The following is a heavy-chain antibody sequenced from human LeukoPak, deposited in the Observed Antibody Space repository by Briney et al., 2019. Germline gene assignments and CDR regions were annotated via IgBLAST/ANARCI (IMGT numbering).Heavy chain of an antibody. J-gene: IGHJ4*02. CDR2: VYHTGST. CDR1: GYSIGSGYY. Sequence: PSETLSLTCAVSGYSIGSGYYWVWIRQPPGKGLEWIGSVYHTGSTYYHPSLKSRVTISLDTSKNQFSLRLTSVTAADTALYYCASHYYASSGSLFDSWGRGSLVTVSS. CDR3: ASHYYASSGSLFDS. D-gene: IGHD3-22*01. V-gene: IGHV4-38-2*01.